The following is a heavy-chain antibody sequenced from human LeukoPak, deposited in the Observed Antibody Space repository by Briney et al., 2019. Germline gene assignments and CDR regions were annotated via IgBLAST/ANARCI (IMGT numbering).Heavy chain of an antibody. CDR2: ISGSGGST. J-gene: IGHJ4*02. D-gene: IGHD5-18*01. CDR3: AKDTTWIQLWLN. V-gene: IGHV3-23*01. Sequence: GGSLRLSCAASGFTFSSYAMSWVRQAPGKGLEWVSAISGSGGSTYYADSVKGRFTISRDNSKNTLFLQMNSLRAEDTAVYYCAKDTTWIQLWLNWGQGTLSPSPQ. CDR1: GFTFSSYA.